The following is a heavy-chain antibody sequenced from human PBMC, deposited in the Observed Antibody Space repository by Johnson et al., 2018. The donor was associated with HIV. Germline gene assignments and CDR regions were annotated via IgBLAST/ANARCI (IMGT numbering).Heavy chain of an antibody. Sequence: QVYLVESGGGVVQPGGSLRLSCAASRFTFSTYGMHWVRQAPGKGLEWVAFIRYDGSNQYYVDSVKGRFPISRDNAKNSLYLQMNSLRAEDTAVYYCATDIVVVLAVTGTGAAFDIWGQGTMVTVSS. CDR1: RFTFSTYG. D-gene: IGHD2-15*01. CDR3: ATDIVVVLAVTGTGAAFDI. J-gene: IGHJ3*02. V-gene: IGHV3-30*02. CDR2: IRYDGSNQ.